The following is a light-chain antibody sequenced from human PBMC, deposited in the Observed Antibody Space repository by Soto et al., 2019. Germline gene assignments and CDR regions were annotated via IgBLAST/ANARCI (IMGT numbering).Light chain of an antibody. CDR2: GAA. J-gene: IGKJ1*01. CDR3: QQYNNWPRT. CDR1: QSVSSN. V-gene: IGKV3-15*01. Sequence: EIVMTQSPGTLSVSPGERATLSCRASQSVSSNVAWYQQKPGQAPRLLIYGAATRATGIPARFSGSGSGTEFTLTISSLQSEDFAVYYCQQYNNWPRTFGQGTKV.